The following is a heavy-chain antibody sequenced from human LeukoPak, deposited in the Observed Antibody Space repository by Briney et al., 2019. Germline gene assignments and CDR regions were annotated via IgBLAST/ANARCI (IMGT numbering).Heavy chain of an antibody. Sequence: GGSLTLSCAASGFTFYSYWMTWVRQAPGKGLEWVSAISGSGGSTYYADSVKGRFTISRDNSKNTLYLQMNSLRAEDTAVYYCAKEGYDSSGYYSYFDYWGQGTLVTVSS. CDR3: AKEGYDSSGYYSYFDY. CDR1: GFTFYSYW. J-gene: IGHJ4*02. D-gene: IGHD3-22*01. V-gene: IGHV3-23*01. CDR2: ISGSGGST.